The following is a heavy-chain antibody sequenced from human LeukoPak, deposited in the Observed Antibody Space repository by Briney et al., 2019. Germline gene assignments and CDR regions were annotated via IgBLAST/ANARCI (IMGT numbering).Heavy chain of an antibody. CDR2: IYTSGST. V-gene: IGHV4-4*07. CDR1: GGSISSYY. J-gene: IGHJ4*02. D-gene: IGHD3/OR15-3a*01. Sequence: PSETLSLTCTASGGSISSYYWSWIRQPAGKGLEWIGRIYTSGSTNYNPSLKSRVTMSVDTSKNQFSLKLSSVTAADTAVYYCARVGPATLKPYYFDYWGQGTLVTVSS. CDR3: ARVGPATLKPYYFDY.